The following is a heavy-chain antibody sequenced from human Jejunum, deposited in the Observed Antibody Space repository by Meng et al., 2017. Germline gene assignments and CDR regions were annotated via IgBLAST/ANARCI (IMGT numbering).Heavy chain of an antibody. J-gene: IGHJ4*02. CDR2: IKPDGSEK. CDR1: GFTFSSYW. D-gene: IGHD4-17*01. V-gene: IGHV3-7*01. Sequence: GESLKISCAASGFTFSSYWMSWLRQAPGKGLEWLAHIKPDGSEKYYVDSVKGRFTISRDNAKSSLNLQVNSLKTEDTAVYYCARQTTLTRSTFDYWGQGALVTVSS. CDR3: ARQTTLTRSTFDY.